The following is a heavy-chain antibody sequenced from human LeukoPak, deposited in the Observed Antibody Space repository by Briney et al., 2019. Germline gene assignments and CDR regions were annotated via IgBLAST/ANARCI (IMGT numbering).Heavy chain of an antibody. CDR1: GYTFTSYD. V-gene: IGHV1-8*01. D-gene: IGHD2-2*01. CDR3: ARGNIVVVPAAMGYYYYYMAV. J-gene: IGHJ6*03. Sequence: GASVTVSCKASGYTFTSYDINWGRQATGQGLGWMGWMNPNSGNTGYAQKFQGRVPITGNTTISTAYMELSSLRSEDTAVYYCARGNIVVVPAAMGYYYYYMAVWGKGTTVTVYS. CDR2: MNPNSGNT.